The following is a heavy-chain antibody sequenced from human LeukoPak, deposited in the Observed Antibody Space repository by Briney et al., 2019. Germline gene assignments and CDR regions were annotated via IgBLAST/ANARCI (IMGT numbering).Heavy chain of an antibody. Sequence: ASVKVSCKASGYTFTSYGISWVRQAPGQGLEWMGWISAYNGNTNYAQKLQGRVTMTTDTSTSTAYMELRSLRSDDTAVYYCARVGGSVHTTHWDLDYWGQGTLVTVSS. CDR1: GYTFTSYG. V-gene: IGHV1-18*01. D-gene: IGHD3-16*01. J-gene: IGHJ4*02. CDR2: ISAYNGNT. CDR3: ARVGGSVHTTHWDLDY.